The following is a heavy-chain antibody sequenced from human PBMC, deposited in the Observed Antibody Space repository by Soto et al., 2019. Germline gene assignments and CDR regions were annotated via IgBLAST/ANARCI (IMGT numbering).Heavy chain of an antibody. J-gene: IGHJ4*02. V-gene: IGHV3-30*18. CDR2: ISYDGSNK. Sequence: GGSLRLSCAASGFTFSSYGMHWVRQAPGKGLEWVAVISYDGSNKYYADSVKGRFTISRDNSKNTLYRQMNSLRAEDTAVYYCAKDRAGVGYCTNGVCYTGYFDYWGQGTLVTVSS. CDR1: GFTFSSYG. D-gene: IGHD2-8*01. CDR3: AKDRAGVGYCTNGVCYTGYFDY.